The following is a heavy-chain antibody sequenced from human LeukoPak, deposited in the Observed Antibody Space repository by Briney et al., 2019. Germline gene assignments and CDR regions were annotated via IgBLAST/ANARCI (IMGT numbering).Heavy chain of an antibody. Sequence: PGGSLRLSCAASGFTVSSNFLSWVRQAPGKGLEWVSLIYSGGSTDYTDSVKGRFTISRDNAKNSLYLQMNSLRAEDTAVYYCARVQRSYSDYWGQGTLVTVSS. J-gene: IGHJ4*02. CDR1: GFTVSSNF. D-gene: IGHD1-26*01. CDR2: IYSGGST. V-gene: IGHV3-53*01. CDR3: ARVQRSYSDY.